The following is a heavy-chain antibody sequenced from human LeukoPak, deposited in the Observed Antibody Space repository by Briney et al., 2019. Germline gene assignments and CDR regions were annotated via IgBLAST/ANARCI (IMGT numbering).Heavy chain of an antibody. CDR1: GFTFSSYA. Sequence: GGSLRLSCAASGFTFSSYAMSWVRQAPGKVLEWVSTISGSGGGTKYADSVKGRFTMSRDNSKNTLYLQMSSLRAEDTAVYYCAKVYAGNTYYYGMDVWGQGTTVTVSS. D-gene: IGHD4-23*01. CDR3: AKVYAGNTYYYGMDV. V-gene: IGHV3-23*01. CDR2: ISGSGGGT. J-gene: IGHJ6*02.